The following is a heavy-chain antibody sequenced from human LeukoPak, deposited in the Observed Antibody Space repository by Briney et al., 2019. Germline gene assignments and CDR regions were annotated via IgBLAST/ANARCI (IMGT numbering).Heavy chain of an antibody. Sequence: SETLSLTCALYGRSFSGYYWSWIRQPPGKGLEWIGEINHSGSTNYNPSLKSRVTISVDTSKNQFSLKLSSVTAADTAVYYCARKRVTAIGWFDPWGQGTLVTVSS. V-gene: IGHV4-34*01. J-gene: IGHJ5*02. D-gene: IGHD2-21*02. CDR2: INHSGST. CDR3: ARKRVTAIGWFDP. CDR1: GRSFSGYY.